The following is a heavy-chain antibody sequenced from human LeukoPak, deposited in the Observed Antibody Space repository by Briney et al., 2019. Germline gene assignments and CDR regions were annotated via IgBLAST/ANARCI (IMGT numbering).Heavy chain of an antibody. CDR2: ISSSSSYI. Sequence: GGSLRLSCAASGFTFSSYSMNWVRQAPGKGLEWVSSISSSSSYIYYADSVKGRFTISRDNAKNSLYLQMNSLRAEDTAVYYCARDSRRGGSYYYYGMDVWGQGTTVTVSS. D-gene: IGHD6-25*01. J-gene: IGHJ6*02. CDR1: GFTFSSYS. CDR3: ARDSRRGGSYYYYGMDV. V-gene: IGHV3-21*04.